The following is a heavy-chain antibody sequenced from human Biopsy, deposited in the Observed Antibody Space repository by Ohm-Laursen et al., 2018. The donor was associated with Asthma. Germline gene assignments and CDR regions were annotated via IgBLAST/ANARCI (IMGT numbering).Heavy chain of an antibody. V-gene: IGHV3-30*03. J-gene: IGHJ3*01. D-gene: IGHD3-22*01. CDR3: ARQSGQEYGDSIPFDS. CDR2: VSSDGHNK. Sequence: SLRLSCAATGFVFSQCGMHWVRQGPGKGLEWVALVSSDGHNKYYEDSVKGRFTISRDNSRNRLYLQINSLTVEDSAVYFCARQSGQEYGDSIPFDSWGQGTKVAVSS. CDR1: GFVFSQCG.